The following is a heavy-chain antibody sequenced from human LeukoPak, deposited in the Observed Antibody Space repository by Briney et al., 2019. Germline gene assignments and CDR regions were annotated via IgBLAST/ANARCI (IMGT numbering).Heavy chain of an antibody. V-gene: IGHV1-69*06. Sequence: GASVKVSCKASGGTFSSYAISWVRQAPGQGLEWMGGIIPIFGTANYAQKFQGRVTITADKSTSTAYMELSSLRSEDTAVYYCARGLVYSGYDQFDYWGQGTLVTVSS. J-gene: IGHJ4*02. D-gene: IGHD5-12*01. CDR3: ARGLVYSGYDQFDY. CDR1: GGTFSSYA. CDR2: IIPIFGTA.